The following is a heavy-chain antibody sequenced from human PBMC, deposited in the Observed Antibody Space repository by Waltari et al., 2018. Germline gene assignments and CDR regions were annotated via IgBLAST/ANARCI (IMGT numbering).Heavy chain of an antibody. J-gene: IGHJ4*02. CDR3: ARVFVAGTGYFDY. Sequence: QLQLQESGPGLVKPSETLSLTCTVSGGSISSSSYYWGWIRQPPGKGLEWIGSIYYSGSTYSNPSLKSRVTISVDTSKNQFSLKLSSVTAADTAVYYCARVFVAGTGYFDYWGQGTLVTVSS. CDR2: IYYSGST. CDR1: GGSISSSSYY. D-gene: IGHD6-19*01. V-gene: IGHV4-39*01.